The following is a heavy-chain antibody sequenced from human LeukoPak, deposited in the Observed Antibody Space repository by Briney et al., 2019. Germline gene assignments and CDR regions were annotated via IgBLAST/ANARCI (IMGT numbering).Heavy chain of an antibody. J-gene: IGHJ6*02. Sequence: SETLSLTCAVYGGSFSGYYWSWIRQPPGKGLEWIGEISHSGSTNYNPSLKSRVTISVDTSKNQFSLKLSSVTAADTAVYYCARGVTYCSSTSCYTASGYYYYYGMDVWGQGTTVTVSS. CDR3: ARGVTYCSSTSCYTASGYYYYYGMDV. D-gene: IGHD2-2*02. CDR2: ISHSGST. CDR1: GGSFSGYY. V-gene: IGHV4-34*01.